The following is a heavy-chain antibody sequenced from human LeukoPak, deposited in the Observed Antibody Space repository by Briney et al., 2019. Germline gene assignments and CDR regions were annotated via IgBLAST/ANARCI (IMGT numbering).Heavy chain of an antibody. CDR3: ARDGLYSYGYSYFDF. Sequence: SSETLSLTCTVSGGSISSGSYYWSWIRQPAGKGLEWIGRIDAGGTTNYNPSLKSRITMSLDTSKNQFSLKLSSVTAADTAVYYCARDGLYSYGYSYFDFWGQGTLVTVSS. J-gene: IGHJ4*02. V-gene: IGHV4-61*02. CDR2: IDAGGTT. CDR1: GGSISSGSYY. D-gene: IGHD5-18*01.